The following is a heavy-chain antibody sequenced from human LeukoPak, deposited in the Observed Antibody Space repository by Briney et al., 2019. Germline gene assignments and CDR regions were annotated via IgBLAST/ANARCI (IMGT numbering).Heavy chain of an antibody. CDR2: INHSGST. J-gene: IGHJ4*02. CDR3: ARGPPIDYYDSSGYYYVFDY. CDR1: GGSFSGYY. V-gene: IGHV4-34*01. Sequence: SETLSLTCAVYGGSFSGYYWSWIRQPPGKGLEWIGEINHSGSTNYNPSLKSRVTISVDTSKNQFSLKLSSVTAADTAVYYCARGPPIDYYDSSGYYYVFDYWGQGTLVGVSS. D-gene: IGHD3-22*01.